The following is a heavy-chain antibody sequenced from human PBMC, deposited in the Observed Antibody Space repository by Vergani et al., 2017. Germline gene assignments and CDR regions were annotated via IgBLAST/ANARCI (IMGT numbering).Heavy chain of an antibody. CDR1: GFTFSSYA. Sequence: EVQLLESGGGLVQPGGSLRLSCEASGFTFSSYAMSWVRQAPGKGLEWVSASSGSGGSTYYAESMKGRFTISRDNSKNTLYLQMNSLRAEDTAVYYCAGLLRSASGNGGFDYWGQGTLVTVSS. CDR2: SSGSGGST. D-gene: IGHD2-8*01. CDR3: AGLLRSASGNGGFDY. V-gene: IGHV3-23*01. J-gene: IGHJ4*02.